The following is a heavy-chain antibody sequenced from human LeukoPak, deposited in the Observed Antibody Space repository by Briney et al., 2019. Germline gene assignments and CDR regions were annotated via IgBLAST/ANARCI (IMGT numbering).Heavy chain of an antibody. V-gene: IGHV3-48*01. CDR2: ITSSSGTM. CDR3: ARVGMAYYGSGRLTAYFDY. Sequence: GGSLRLSCAASGSTVNSYSMNWVRQAPGKGLEWVSYITSSSGTMSYADSVKGRFTISRDNAKNSLLLQMNSLRAEDTAVYYCARVGMAYYGSGRLTAYFDYWGQGTLVTVSS. J-gene: IGHJ4*02. CDR1: GSTVNSYS. D-gene: IGHD3-10*01.